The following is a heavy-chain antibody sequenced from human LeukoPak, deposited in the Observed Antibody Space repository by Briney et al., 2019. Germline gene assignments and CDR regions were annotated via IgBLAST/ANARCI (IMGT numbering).Heavy chain of an antibody. CDR3: AKGSILVAGRLYFQH. V-gene: IGHV3-23*01. Sequence: PGGSLRLSCAASGFPFSSYAMSWVRQAPGKGLEWVSAISAGGGSTYYADSVKGRFTISRDNSKNTLYLQMNSLGAEDTAVYYCAKGSILVAGRLYFQHWGQGTLVTVSS. CDR2: ISAGGGST. D-gene: IGHD6-13*01. CDR1: GFPFSSYA. J-gene: IGHJ1*01.